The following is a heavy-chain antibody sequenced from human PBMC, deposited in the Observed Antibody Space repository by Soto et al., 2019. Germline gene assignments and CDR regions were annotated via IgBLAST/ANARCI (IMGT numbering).Heavy chain of an antibody. CDR1: GFIFTSYA. V-gene: IGHV3-48*02. D-gene: IGHD3-10*01. Sequence: LRLSCAASGFIFTSYAMNWVRQAPGKGLEWVSYISSNSGTIYYTDSVKGRFTISRDNTKNSLYLQMNSLRDEDTAVYYCARDWYYYGSGSYYPFDYWGQGTLVTVSS. CDR3: ARDWYYYGSGSYYPFDY. J-gene: IGHJ4*02. CDR2: ISSNSGTI.